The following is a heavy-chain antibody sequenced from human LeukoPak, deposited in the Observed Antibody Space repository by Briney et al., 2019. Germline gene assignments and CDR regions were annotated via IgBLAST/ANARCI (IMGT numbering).Heavy chain of an antibody. Sequence: GGSLRLSCVATGFTFTSYSMNWVRQAPGKGLEWVSSISTGSTFIYHADSVKGRFTISRDNAENSVYLQMNSLRAEDTAVYYCARGSAGTTYNWFDAWGQGTLVTVSS. CDR3: ARGSAGTTYNWFDA. CDR1: GFTFTSYS. V-gene: IGHV3-21*06. J-gene: IGHJ5*02. D-gene: IGHD1-7*01. CDR2: ISTGSTFI.